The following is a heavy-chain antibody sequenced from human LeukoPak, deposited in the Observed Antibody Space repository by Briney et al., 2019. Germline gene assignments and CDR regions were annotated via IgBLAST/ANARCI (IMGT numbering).Heavy chain of an antibody. Sequence: ASVHVSCQASRYTFSGYYIHWLRQAPGQGREWMGLINPNSGGTNYPQKFQGRVTMTRDTSISTYYMDMNRLRYDHTAVYYFARPYLKWLLYGGGGGKLVTVSGVHTKGPLGTHF. CDR3: ARPYLKWLLYGGGGGKLVTVSGVHTKGPLGTHF. V-gene: IGHV1-2*02. CDR2: INPNSGGT. J-gene: IGHJ4*01. D-gene: IGHD3-3*01. CDR1: RYTFSGYY.